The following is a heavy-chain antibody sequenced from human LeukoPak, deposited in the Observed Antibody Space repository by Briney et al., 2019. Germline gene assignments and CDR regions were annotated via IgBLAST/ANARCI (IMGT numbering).Heavy chain of an antibody. V-gene: IGHV1-2*02. CDR3: ARDLRIAVAGYRSGDDY. CDR1: GYTFTGYY. D-gene: IGHD6-19*01. CDR2: INPNSGGT. Sequence: ASVKVSCKASGYTFTGYYMHWVRQAPGQGLEWMGWINPNSGGTNYAQKFQGRVTMTRDTSISTAYMELSRLRSDDTAVYYCARDLRIAVAGYRSGDDYWGQGSLVTVSS. J-gene: IGHJ4*02.